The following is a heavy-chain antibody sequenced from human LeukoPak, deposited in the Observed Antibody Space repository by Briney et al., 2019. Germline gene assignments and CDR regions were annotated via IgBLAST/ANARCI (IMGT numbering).Heavy chain of an antibody. J-gene: IGHJ4*02. CDR3: ARAGGDSSGYFDY. D-gene: IGHD3-22*01. CDR2: INPNSGGT. Sequence: ASVTVSCKASGYTFTGYYMHWVRQAPGQGLEWMGWINPNSGGTNYAQKLQGRVTMTRDTSISTAYMELSRLRSDDTAVYYCARAGGDSSGYFDYWGQGTLVTVSS. V-gene: IGHV1-2*02. CDR1: GYTFTGYY.